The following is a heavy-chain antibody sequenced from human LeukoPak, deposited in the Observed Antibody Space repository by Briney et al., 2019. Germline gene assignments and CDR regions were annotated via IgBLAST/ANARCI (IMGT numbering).Heavy chain of an antibody. CDR3: AGGIAVAQADY. D-gene: IGHD6-19*01. J-gene: IGHJ4*02. V-gene: IGHV4-34*01. Sequence: SETLSLTCAVYGGSFSGYYWSWIRQPPGKGLEWIGEINHSGSTNYNPSLKSRVTISVDTSKNQFSLKLSSVTAADTAVYYCAGGIAVAQADYWGQGTLVTVSS. CDR1: GGSFSGYY. CDR2: INHSGST.